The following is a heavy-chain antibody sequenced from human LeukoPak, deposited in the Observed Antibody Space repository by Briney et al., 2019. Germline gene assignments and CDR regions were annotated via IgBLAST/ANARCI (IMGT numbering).Heavy chain of an antibody. V-gene: IGHV4-34*01. CDR2: INHSGST. CDR1: GGSFSGYY. D-gene: IGHD1-14*01. Sequence: SETLSLTCAVYGGSFSGYYWSWIRQPPGKGLEWIGEINHSGSTNYNPSLKSRVTISVDTSQNQFSLKLSSVTAADTAVYYCARARRGYGMDVWGKGTTVTVSS. J-gene: IGHJ6*04. CDR3: ARARRGYGMDV.